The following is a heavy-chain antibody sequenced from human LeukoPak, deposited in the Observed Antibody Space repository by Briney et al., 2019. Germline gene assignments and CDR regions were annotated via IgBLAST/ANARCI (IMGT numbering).Heavy chain of an antibody. V-gene: IGHV4-31*03. D-gene: IGHD3-22*01. Sequence: SRTLSLTCTVSGGSISSGGYYWSWIRQHPGKGLEWIGYIYYSGSTYYNPSLKSRVTISVDTSKNQFSLKLSSVTAADTAVYYCARDRGGYYYDSSGYFDLWGRGTLVTVSS. CDR3: ARDRGGYYYDSSGYFDL. J-gene: IGHJ2*01. CDR1: GGSISSGGYY. CDR2: IYYSGST.